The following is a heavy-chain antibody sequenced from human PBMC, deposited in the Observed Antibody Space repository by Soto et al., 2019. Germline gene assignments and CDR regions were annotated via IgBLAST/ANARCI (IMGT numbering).Heavy chain of an antibody. CDR2: IYHSGST. CDR1: GGSISSGGYS. CDR3: AGHYSTSLGY. D-gene: IGHD6-13*01. J-gene: IGHJ4*02. V-gene: IGHV4-30-2*01. Sequence: SETLSLTCAVSGGSISSGGYSWSWIRQPPGKGLEWIGYIYHSGSTYYNPSLKSRVTISLDRSKNQFSLKLSSVTAADTAVYYCAGHYSTSLGYWGQGTLVTVSS.